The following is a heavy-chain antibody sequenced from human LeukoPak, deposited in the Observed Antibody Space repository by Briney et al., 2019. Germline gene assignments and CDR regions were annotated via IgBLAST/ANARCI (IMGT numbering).Heavy chain of an antibody. CDR2: ISYDGST. CDR3: GTSHSYYDSTPHS. V-gene: IGHV4-31*03. D-gene: IGHD3-22*01. CDR1: GGSDAHD. Sequence: SETLSLTCTVSGGSDAHDWTWIRPHPGKGLEWIGYISYDGSTNYNPSLKRRITISGDTSKNQFSLKLRSVTAADTAVYYCGTSHSYYDSTPHSWGQGTLVTVSS. J-gene: IGHJ4*02.